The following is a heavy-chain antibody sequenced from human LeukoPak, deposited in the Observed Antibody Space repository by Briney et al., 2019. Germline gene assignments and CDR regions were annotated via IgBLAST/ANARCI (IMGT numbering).Heavy chain of an antibody. CDR2: ISYSGGYT. D-gene: IGHD5-18*01. Sequence: GGSLRLSCAASGFTFSNYAMSWVRQAPGKGLEWVSAISYSGGYTYYADSVKGRFTISRDSSKNTLYLQMNSLRAEDTAIYYCAKDQGDAAMVSYYWGQGTLVTVSS. J-gene: IGHJ4*02. CDR3: AKDQGDAAMVSYY. V-gene: IGHV3-23*01. CDR1: GFTFSNYA.